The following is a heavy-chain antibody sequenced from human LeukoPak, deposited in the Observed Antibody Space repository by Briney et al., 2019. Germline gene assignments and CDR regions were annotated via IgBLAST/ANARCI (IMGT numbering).Heavy chain of an antibody. CDR1: GGTFSSYA. V-gene: IGHV1-69*13. Sequence: ASVKVSCKASGGTFSSYAISWVRQAPGQGLEWMGGIIPIFGTANYAQKFQGRVTITADESTSTAYMELSSLRSEDTAVHYCASRETGWFDPWGQGTLVTVSS. CDR2: IIPIFGTA. CDR3: ASRETGWFDP. D-gene: IGHD1-26*01. J-gene: IGHJ5*02.